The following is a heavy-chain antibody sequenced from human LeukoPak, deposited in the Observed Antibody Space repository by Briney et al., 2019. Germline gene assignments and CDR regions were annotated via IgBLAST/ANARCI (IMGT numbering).Heavy chain of an antibody. D-gene: IGHD3-22*01. J-gene: IGHJ4*02. V-gene: IGHV3-48*02. Sequence: GGSLRLSCAASGFTFSSYSMNWVRPAPGKGLGWGSYISSSSSTIYYADSVKGRFTISRDNAKNSLYLQMNSLRDEDTAVYYCARDGENYDSSGYYYEYYFDYWGQGTLVTVSS. CDR2: ISSSSSTI. CDR1: GFTFSSYS. CDR3: ARDGENYDSSGYYYEYYFDY.